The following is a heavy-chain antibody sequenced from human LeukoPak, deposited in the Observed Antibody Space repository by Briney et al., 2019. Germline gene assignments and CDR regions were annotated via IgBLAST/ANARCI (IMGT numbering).Heavy chain of an antibody. Sequence: PSETLSLTCTVSGGSISSYYWSWIRQRPEKGLEWIGYIYYSGSTNYNPSLKSRVTISVDTSKNQFSLKLSSVTAADTAVYYCARLGGYSYGYFDYCGQGTLVTVSS. V-gene: IGHV4-59*13. J-gene: IGHJ4*02. CDR3: ARLGGYSYGYFDY. CDR1: GGSISSYY. D-gene: IGHD5-18*01. CDR2: IYYSGST.